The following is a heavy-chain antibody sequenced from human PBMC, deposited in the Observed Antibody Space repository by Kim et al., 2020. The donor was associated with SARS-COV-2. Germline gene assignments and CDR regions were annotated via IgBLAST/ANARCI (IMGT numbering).Heavy chain of an antibody. CDR3: ARGAYYDSSGSRDAFNM. CDR2: ICTTGST. CDR1: GDSISSGSYC. V-gene: IGHV4-61*02. J-gene: IGHJ3*02. D-gene: IGHD3-22*01. Sequence: SETLSLTCTVSGDSISSGSYCWSWIRQPAGKGLEWVGRICTTGSTNYNPSLKSRVTILVDTSKNQFSRKLNSVTAADTAVYYCARGAYYDSSGSRDAFNMWGQGTMVTVSS.